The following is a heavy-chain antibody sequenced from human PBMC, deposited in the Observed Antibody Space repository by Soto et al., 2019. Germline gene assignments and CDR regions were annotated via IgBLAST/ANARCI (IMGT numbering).Heavy chain of an antibody. CDR3: SFNSGSGSYYFDY. V-gene: IGHV3-23*01. J-gene: IGHJ4*01. CDR2: ISGRGEPT. Sequence: EVQLLESGGGLVQPGGSLRLSCAASGFTFSSYAMWWVRQAPGKGMECVSAISGRGEPTYYADSVKARFTSSRDNSKNTLYLQMNSLRAEDTAVYYCSFNSGSGSYYFDYWGQGTLVSVSS. CDR1: GFTFSSYA. D-gene: IGHD3-10*01.